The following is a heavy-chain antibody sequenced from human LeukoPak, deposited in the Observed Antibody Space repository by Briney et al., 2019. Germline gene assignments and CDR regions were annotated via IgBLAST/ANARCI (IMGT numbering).Heavy chain of an antibody. CDR1: GFTFSYAW. Sequence: GGSLRLSCEASGFTFSYAWVSWVRQAPGKGLEWVGRIKSKTDGGTRDYAAPVKGRFTISRDDSKNTLYLQMNSLKTEDTAVYYCTTDWLTDYDFWSGYYQKYYFDYWGQGTLVTVSS. CDR3: TTDWLTDYDFWSGYYQKYYFDY. V-gene: IGHV3-15*01. J-gene: IGHJ4*02. CDR2: IKSKTDGGTR. D-gene: IGHD3-3*01.